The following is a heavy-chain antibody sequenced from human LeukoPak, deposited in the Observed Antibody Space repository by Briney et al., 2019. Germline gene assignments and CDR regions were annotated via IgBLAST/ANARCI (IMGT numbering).Heavy chain of an antibody. V-gene: IGHV4-30-2*01. CDR3: ARDPIAAAGTGSDAFDI. J-gene: IGHJ3*02. D-gene: IGHD6-13*01. Sequence: SETLSLTCAVSGGSISSGGYSWSWIRQPLGKGLEWIGYIYHSGSTYYTPSLKSRVTISVDTSKNQFSLKLSSVTAADTAVYYRARDPIAAAGTGSDAFDIWGQGTMVTVSS. CDR2: IYHSGST. CDR1: GGSISSGGYS.